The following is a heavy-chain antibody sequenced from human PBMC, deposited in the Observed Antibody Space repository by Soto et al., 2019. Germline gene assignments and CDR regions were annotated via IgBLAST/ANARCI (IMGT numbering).Heavy chain of an antibody. CDR1: GFTFSSYT. V-gene: IGHV3-23*01. CDR3: ARYIRGPTVFYFDF. CDR2: ITYNCDKT. J-gene: IGHJ4*01. D-gene: IGHD5-18*01. Sequence: PGGSLRLSCAASGFTFSSYTMTWVRQAPGKGLEWVSVITYNCDKTYYADSVTGRFTISRDNSKDTVHLQMNSLRAEDTAVYYCARYIRGPTVFYFDFWGPGVLVTTSS.